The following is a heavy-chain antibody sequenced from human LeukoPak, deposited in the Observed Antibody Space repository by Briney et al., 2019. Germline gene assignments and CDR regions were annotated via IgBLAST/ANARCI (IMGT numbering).Heavy chain of an antibody. CDR1: GFTFRSFA. J-gene: IGHJ3*02. Sequence: PGGSLRLSCAASGFTFRSFAMIWVRQAPGKGLEWVSGVSGGGISTYYADSVKGRFTISRDNSKNTLYLQMNSLRAEDTAVYYCAKDAWELDAFDIWGQGTMVTVSS. V-gene: IGHV3-23*01. CDR3: AKDAWELDAFDI. CDR2: VSGGGIST. D-gene: IGHD1-26*01.